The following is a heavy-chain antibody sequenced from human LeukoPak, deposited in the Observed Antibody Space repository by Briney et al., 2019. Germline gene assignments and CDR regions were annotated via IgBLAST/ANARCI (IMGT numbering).Heavy chain of an antibody. Sequence: GGSLRLSCAASGFTFSTYDMSWVRQAPGKGLEWVSAIRGNGITTYYADSVKGRFTISRDNSKSTLYLQMNSLRGEDTAVYYCAKDGISNNNLWDWFGPWGQGTLVTVSS. V-gene: IGHV3-23*01. CDR3: AKDGISNNNLWDWFGP. CDR1: GFTFSTYD. D-gene: IGHD1/OR15-1a*01. CDR2: IRGNGITT. J-gene: IGHJ5*02.